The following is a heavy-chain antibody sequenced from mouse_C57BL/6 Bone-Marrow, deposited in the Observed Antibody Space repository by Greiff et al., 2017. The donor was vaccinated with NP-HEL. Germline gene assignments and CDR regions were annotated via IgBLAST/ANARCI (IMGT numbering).Heavy chain of an antibody. CDR1: GYSFTSYY. CDR2: IYPGSGNT. D-gene: IGHD2-4*01. V-gene: IGHV1-66*01. J-gene: IGHJ3*01. Sequence: VQLHQSGPELVKPGASVKISCKASGYSFTSYYIHWVKQRPGQGLEWIGWIYPGSGNTKYNEKFKGKATLTADTSSSTAYMQLSSLTSEDSAVYYCARCGLRAWFAYWGQGTLVTVSA. CDR3: ARCGLRAWFAY.